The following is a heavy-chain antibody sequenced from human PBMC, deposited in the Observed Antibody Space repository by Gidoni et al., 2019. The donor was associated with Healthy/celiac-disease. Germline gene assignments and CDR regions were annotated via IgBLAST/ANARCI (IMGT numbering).Heavy chain of an antibody. CDR2: INPNSGGT. CDR1: GYTFTGYY. CDR3: AREPMGATQGAHDAFDI. J-gene: IGHJ3*02. V-gene: IGHV1-2*02. D-gene: IGHD1-26*01. Sequence: QVQLVQSGAEVKKPGASVKVSCKASGYTFTGYYMHWVRQAPGQGLEWMGWINPNSGGTNDAQKFQGRVTMTRDTSISTAYMELSRLRSDDTAVYYCAREPMGATQGAHDAFDIWGQGTMVTVSS.